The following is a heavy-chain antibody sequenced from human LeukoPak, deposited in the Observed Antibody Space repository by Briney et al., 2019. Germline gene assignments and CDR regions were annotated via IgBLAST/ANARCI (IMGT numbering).Heavy chain of an antibody. Sequence: ASVKVSCKASGYTFTGYYMHWVRQAPGQGLEWMGRINPNSGGTNYAQKFQGRVTMTRDTSISTAYMELSRLRSEDTAVYYCARGVRNYVNYYYMDVWGKGTTVTVSS. CDR3: ARGVRNYVNYYYMDV. J-gene: IGHJ6*03. CDR1: GYTFTGYY. CDR2: INPNSGGT. V-gene: IGHV1-2*06. D-gene: IGHD4-11*01.